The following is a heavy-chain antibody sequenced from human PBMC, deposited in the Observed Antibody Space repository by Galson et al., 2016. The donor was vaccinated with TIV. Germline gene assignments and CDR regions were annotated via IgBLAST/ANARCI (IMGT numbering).Heavy chain of an antibody. V-gene: IGHV3-23*01. CDR2: ISLSGTTT. J-gene: IGHJ6*04. CDR1: GFSAGNYV. D-gene: IGHD1-26*01. CDR3: ARDRIVDATYYYYYYGMDV. Sequence: SLRLSCAASGFSAGNYVMSWVRQAPGKGLEWVSGISLSGTTTYYADSVRGRFTISRDKSKNTLFLQMNSLRVEDTVVYYCARDRIVDATYYYYYYGMDVWGKGTAVTVSS.